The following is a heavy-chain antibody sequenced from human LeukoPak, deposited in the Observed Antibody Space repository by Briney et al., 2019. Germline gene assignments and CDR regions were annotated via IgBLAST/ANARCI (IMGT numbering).Heavy chain of an antibody. Sequence: GASLKLSCAASGYTFSSYAMRWVRQAPGKGLEWVSSISRNGGSTYYAESVKGRFTITRDNSKNTVYMEMNSLRPEDTAVYYCARLVKHFDYWGQGTLVTVSS. D-gene: IGHD4-23*01. CDR1: GYTFSSYA. CDR2: ISRNGGST. CDR3: ARLVKHFDY. V-gene: IGHV3-23*01. J-gene: IGHJ4*02.